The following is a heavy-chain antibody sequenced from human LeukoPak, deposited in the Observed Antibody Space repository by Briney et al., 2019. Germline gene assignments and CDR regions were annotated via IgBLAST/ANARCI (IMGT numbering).Heavy chain of an antibody. CDR3: ARAGYTISSTRSDY. Sequence: SETLSLTCSVSSGSINSYWWSWIRQPAGKGLEFIGRIYTTGMTNYNPSLKSRVSMSVDTSKNQFSLELRSVTAADTAVYFCARAGYTISSTRSDYWGQGALVTVSS. CDR2: IYTTGMT. D-gene: IGHD3-16*02. V-gene: IGHV4-4*07. J-gene: IGHJ4*02. CDR1: SGSINSYW.